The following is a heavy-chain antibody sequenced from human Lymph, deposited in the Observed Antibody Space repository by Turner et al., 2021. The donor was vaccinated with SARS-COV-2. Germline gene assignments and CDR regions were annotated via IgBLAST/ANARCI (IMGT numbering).Heavy chain of an antibody. J-gene: IGHJ6*02. D-gene: IGHD3-10*01. Sequence: QVQLVESGGGVVQPERSLRLPCAASGFTFSTYAIHWVRQAAGKGLEWVAVISYDGSNKYYADSVKGRFTISRDNSKNTLYLQMNSLRAEDTAVYYCARYGSGGYFYYGLDVWGQGTTVTVSS. CDR1: GFTFSTYA. CDR3: ARYGSGGYFYYGLDV. V-gene: IGHV3-30*04. CDR2: ISYDGSNK.